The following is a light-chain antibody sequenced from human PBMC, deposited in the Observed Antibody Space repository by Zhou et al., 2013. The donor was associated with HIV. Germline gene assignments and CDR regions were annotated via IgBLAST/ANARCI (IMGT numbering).Light chain of an antibody. V-gene: IGKV1-13*02. Sequence: AIRLTQSPSSLSASTGDRVTITCRASQGISSALAWYQQKPGKAPKLLIYDASSLESGVPSRFSGSGSGTEFTLTISSLQPDDFGTYYCQQCNSYPYTFGQGTKLEIK. CDR2: DAS. CDR1: QGISSA. J-gene: IGKJ2*01. CDR3: QQCNSYPYT.